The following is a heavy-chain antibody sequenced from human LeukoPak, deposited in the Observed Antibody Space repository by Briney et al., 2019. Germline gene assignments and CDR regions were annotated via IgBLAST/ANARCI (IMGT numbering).Heavy chain of an antibody. CDR2: IIPIFGTA. CDR3: ARDEITMVRGVISGGWFDP. CDR1: GGTFSSYA. V-gene: IGHV1-69*05. J-gene: IGHJ5*02. D-gene: IGHD3-10*01. Sequence: ASVKVSCKASGGTFSSYAISWVRQAPGQGLEWMGGIIPIFGTANYAQKFQGRVTITTDESTSTAYMELSSLRSEDTAVYNCARDEITMVRGVISGGWFDPWGQGTLVTVSS.